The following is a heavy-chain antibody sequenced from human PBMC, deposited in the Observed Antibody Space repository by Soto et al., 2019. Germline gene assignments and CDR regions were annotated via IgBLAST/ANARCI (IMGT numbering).Heavy chain of an antibody. V-gene: IGHV3-23*01. Sequence: TVGSLRLSCSASRFTFGGYAMSWVRQAPGKGLEWVSGITGNAANTVYADSVKGRFTISRDNSKNALYLQLNSLRAEDTAVYFCAKAARDCGGDCYSSYFDSWGQGALVTSPQ. CDR2: ITGNAANT. CDR1: RFTFGGYA. D-gene: IGHD2-21*02. J-gene: IGHJ4*02. CDR3: AKAARDCGGDCYSSYFDS.